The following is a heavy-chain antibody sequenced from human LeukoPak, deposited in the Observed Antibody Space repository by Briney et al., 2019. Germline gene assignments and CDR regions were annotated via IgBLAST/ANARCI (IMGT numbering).Heavy chain of an antibody. V-gene: IGHV3-23*01. J-gene: IGHJ4*02. D-gene: IGHD2-8*02. CDR1: GLTFSSYA. CDR2: ITGSGAET. CDR3: AGGRTGC. Sequence: PGGSLRLSCAASGLTFSSYAMSWVRQAPGKGLEWVSSITGSGAETNSADAVKGRFTIPRDNAKNTLYLQMNTLRAEDTAVYYCAGGRTGCWGQGTLVTVSS.